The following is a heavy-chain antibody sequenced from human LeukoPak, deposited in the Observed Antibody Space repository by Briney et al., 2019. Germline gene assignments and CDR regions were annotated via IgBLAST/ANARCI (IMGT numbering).Heavy chain of an antibody. V-gene: IGHV4-4*07. CDR2: IYTSGST. D-gene: IGHD2-21*01. Sequence: SETLSLTCTVSGGSISSYYWSWIRQPAGKGLEWIERIYTSGSTNYNPSLKSRVTMSVDTSKNQFSLKLSSVTAADTAVYYCARDYSFGPSAKPPSGTNWFDPWGQGTLVTVSS. J-gene: IGHJ5*02. CDR3: ARDYSFGPSAKPPSGTNWFDP. CDR1: GGSISSYY.